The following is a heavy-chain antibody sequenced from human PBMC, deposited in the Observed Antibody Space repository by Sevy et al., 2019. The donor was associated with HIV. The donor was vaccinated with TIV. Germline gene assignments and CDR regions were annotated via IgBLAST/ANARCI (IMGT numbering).Heavy chain of an antibody. J-gene: IGHJ4*02. V-gene: IGHV3-33*01. CDR1: QFNFDTYA. Sequence: GRSLRLSCVASQFNFDTYAIHWVRQAPGKGLEWVAMIWYGGSSKDYAESVKGRFAISRDNSQNTAFLQMNSLRAEDTGVYYCATNMVHAGAYDSYFNFWGQGSLVTVSS. D-gene: IGHD3-10*01. CDR3: ATNMVHAGAYDSYFNF. CDR2: IWYGGSSK.